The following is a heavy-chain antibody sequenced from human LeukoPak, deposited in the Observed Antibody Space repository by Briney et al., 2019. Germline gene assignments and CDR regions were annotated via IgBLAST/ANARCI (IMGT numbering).Heavy chain of an antibody. CDR2: IYTSGST. D-gene: IGHD3-3*01. V-gene: IGHV4-4*07. CDR1: GGSISSYD. CDR3: ARERVSRITIFGVVSPVDY. Sequence: SETLSLTCTVSGGSISSYDRSWVRQPAGKGLEWIGRIYTSGSTNYNASLKSRVTMSVDTSKNQFSLKLSSVNAADTAVYYCARERVSRITIFGVVSPVDYWGEGTLVTVSS. J-gene: IGHJ4*02.